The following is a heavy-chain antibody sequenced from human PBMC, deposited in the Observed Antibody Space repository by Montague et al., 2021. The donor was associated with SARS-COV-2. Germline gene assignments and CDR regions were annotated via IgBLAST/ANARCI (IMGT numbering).Heavy chain of an antibody. V-gene: IGHV3-49*04. CDR1: GFNFGEFG. CDR2: IRRKTYGETA. CDR3: TRSLVDIISTISGYFDF. D-gene: IGHD5/OR15-5a*01. J-gene: IGHJ5*01. Sequence: SLRLSCAASGFNFGEFGISWVRQAPGQGPEWIGFIRRKTYGETAEYAASVKGRFTISRDDSKNIAYLQMDSLKIDDTAMYYCTRSLVDIISTISGYFDFWGQGALVTVSS.